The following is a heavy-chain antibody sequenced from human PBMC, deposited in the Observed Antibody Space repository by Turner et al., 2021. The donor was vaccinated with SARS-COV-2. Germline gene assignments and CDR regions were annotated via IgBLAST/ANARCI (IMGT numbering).Heavy chain of an antibody. CDR2: IKQDGSEK. CDR3: ARSPGYYFDY. Sequence: EVQLVESGGGLAQPGGSLRLSWAASGFTFSRYWMSWVRQAPGKGLDWVVNIKQDGSEKHFVDSVKGRFTISRDNAKNSLSLQMNSLRAEDTAVYYCARSPGYYFDYWGQGTLVTVSS. CDR1: GFTFSRYW. D-gene: IGHD2-2*01. V-gene: IGHV3-7*01. J-gene: IGHJ4*02.